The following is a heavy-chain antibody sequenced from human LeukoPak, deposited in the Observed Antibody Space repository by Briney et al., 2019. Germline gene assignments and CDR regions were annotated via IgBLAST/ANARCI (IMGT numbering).Heavy chain of an antibody. D-gene: IGHD2-15*01. CDR1: GFTFSSYD. V-gene: IGHV3-13*01. Sequence: GGSLRLSCAASGFTFSSYDMHWVRQPTGKGLEWVSAIATAGDTFYSGSVKGRFTISRENVKNSLYLQMNSLRVGDTALYFCKRGGRDGFDIWGQGTLVTVSS. J-gene: IGHJ3*02. CDR2: IATAGDT. CDR3: KRGGRDGFDI.